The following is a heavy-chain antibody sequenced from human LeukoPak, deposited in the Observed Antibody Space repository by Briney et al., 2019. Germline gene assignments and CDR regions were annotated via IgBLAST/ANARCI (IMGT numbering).Heavy chain of an antibody. CDR3: ARLGYYYDSSGYYADYYFDY. CDR2: IYPGDSDT. Sequence: GESLKISCKGSGYSFTSYWIGWVRQMPGKGLEWMGIIYPGDSDTRYSPSFQGQVTISADKSISTAYLQWSSLKASDTAMYYCARLGYYYDSSGYYADYYFDYWGQGTLVTVSS. D-gene: IGHD3-22*01. CDR1: GYSFTSYW. V-gene: IGHV5-51*01. J-gene: IGHJ4*02.